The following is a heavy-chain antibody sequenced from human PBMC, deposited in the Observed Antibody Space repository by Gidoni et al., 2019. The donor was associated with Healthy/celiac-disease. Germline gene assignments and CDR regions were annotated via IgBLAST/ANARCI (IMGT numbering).Heavy chain of an antibody. V-gene: IGHV4-34*01. D-gene: IGHD1-26*01. CDR2: INHSGST. Sequence: QVQLQQWGAGLLKPSETLSLTCAVYGGSFSGYYWSWIRQPPGKGLEWIGEINHSGSTNYNPSLKSRVTISVDTSKNQFSLKLSSVTAADTAVYYCARVVKVGATRGAAFDIWGQGTMVTVSS. CDR3: ARVVKVGATRGAAFDI. J-gene: IGHJ3*02. CDR1: GGSFSGYY.